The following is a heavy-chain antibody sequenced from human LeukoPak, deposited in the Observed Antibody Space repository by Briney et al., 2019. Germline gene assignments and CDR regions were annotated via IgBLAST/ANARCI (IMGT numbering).Heavy chain of an antibody. V-gene: IGHV1-8*03. D-gene: IGHD3-22*01. Sequence: ASVKVSCKASGYTFTSYDINWVRQATGQGLEWMGWMNPNSGNTGYAQKFQGRVTITRNTSISTAYMELSSLRSEDTAVYYCASSPGDDSSGYYYVPSDYWGQGTLVTVSS. J-gene: IGHJ4*02. CDR3: ASSPGDDSSGYYYVPSDY. CDR1: GYTFTSYD. CDR2: MNPNSGNT.